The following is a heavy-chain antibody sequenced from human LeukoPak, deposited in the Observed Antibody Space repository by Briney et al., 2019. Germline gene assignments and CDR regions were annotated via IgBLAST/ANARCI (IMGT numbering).Heavy chain of an antibody. J-gene: IGHJ6*02. V-gene: IGHV4-30-4*01. CDR3: ARHVDGYYYYGMDV. CDR1: GGSITSGEHY. Sequence: SETLSLTCTVSGGSITSGEHYCSWIRQPPGKGLEWIGYVAYTGSTNYNPSLSSRVTMSVDTSKNQFSLKLSSVTAADTAVYYCARHVDGYYYYGMDVWGQGTTVTVSS. D-gene: IGHD2-15*01. CDR2: VAYTGST.